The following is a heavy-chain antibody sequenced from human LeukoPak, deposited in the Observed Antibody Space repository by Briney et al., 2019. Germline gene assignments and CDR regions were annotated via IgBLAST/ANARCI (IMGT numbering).Heavy chain of an antibody. CDR1: GYTFTNYY. CDR2: INPSDGST. Sequence: ASVKVSCKASGYTFTNYYMHWVRQAPGQGLEWMGIINPSDGSTSYAQKFQGRVTMTRDTSTSTVYMELSSLRSEDTAVYYCARAAKTLLTAPRGAFDIWGQGATVTVSS. D-gene: IGHD4-23*01. CDR3: ARAAKTLLTAPRGAFDI. J-gene: IGHJ3*02. V-gene: IGHV1-46*01.